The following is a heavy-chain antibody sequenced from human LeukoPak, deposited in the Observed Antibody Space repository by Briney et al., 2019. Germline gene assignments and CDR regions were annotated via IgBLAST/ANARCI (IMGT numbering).Heavy chain of an antibody. D-gene: IGHD2-2*01. CDR1: GFTFDDYG. CDR2: VNWNGGST. J-gene: IGHJ5*02. V-gene: IGHV3-20*04. Sequence: GGSLRLSCAASGFTFDDYGMSWVRQAPGEGLEWVSGVNWNGGSTGYADSVKGRFTISRDNAKNSLYLQMNSLRAEDTAVYYCAREFRDIVVVPAAKRGFDPWGQGTLVTVSS. CDR3: AREFRDIVVVPAAKRGFDP.